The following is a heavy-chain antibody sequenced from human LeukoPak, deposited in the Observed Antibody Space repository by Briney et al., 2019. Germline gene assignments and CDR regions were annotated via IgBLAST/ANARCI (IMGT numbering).Heavy chain of an antibody. CDR3: ARGLGYYGIWTGNY. Sequence: PGGSLRLSCAASGFTFSSYWMSWVRQAPGKGLEWVANIKQDGSEKYSLDSVKGRFTISRDNAKNSLYLQMSSLRAEDTAVYYCARGLGYYGIWTGNYWGQGTMVTVSS. CDR1: GFTFSSYW. D-gene: IGHD3-9*01. CDR2: IKQDGSEK. V-gene: IGHV3-7*03. J-gene: IGHJ4*02.